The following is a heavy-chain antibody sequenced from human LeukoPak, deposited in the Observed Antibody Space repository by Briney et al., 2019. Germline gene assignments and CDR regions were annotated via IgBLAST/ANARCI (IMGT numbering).Heavy chain of an antibody. Sequence: ASVKVSCKASGYTFTSYGISWVRQAPGQGLEWMGGIIPIFGTANYAQKFQGRVTITADESTSTAYMELSSLRSEDTAVYYCARDFNCSSTSCYLNYYGMDVWGQGTTVTVSS. CDR3: ARDFNCSSTSCYLNYYGMDV. CDR1: GYTFTSYG. CDR2: IIPIFGTA. V-gene: IGHV1-69*13. D-gene: IGHD2-2*01. J-gene: IGHJ6*02.